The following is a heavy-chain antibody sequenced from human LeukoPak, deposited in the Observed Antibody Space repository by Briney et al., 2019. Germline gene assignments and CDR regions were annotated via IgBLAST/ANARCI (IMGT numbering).Heavy chain of an antibody. V-gene: IGHV4-39*07. Sequence: SETLSLTCTVSGGSISSSSYYWGWIRQPPGKGLEWIGSIYYSGRIYYNPSLKSRVTISVDTSKNQFSLKLNSVTAADTAVYYCARVERWLQTHFDYWGQGTLVTVSS. D-gene: IGHD5-24*01. CDR1: GGSISSSSYY. J-gene: IGHJ4*02. CDR3: ARVERWLQTHFDY. CDR2: IYYSGRI.